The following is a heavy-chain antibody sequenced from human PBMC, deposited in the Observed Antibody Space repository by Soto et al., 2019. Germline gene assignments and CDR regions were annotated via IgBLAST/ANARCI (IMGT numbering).Heavy chain of an antibody. CDR1: GGSISSGGYY. J-gene: IGHJ3*02. D-gene: IGHD3-22*01. CDR3: ARDGVYYDSSGSNDAFDI. V-gene: IGHV4-31*03. Sequence: QVQLQESGPGLVKPSQTLSLTCTVSGGSISSGGYYWSWIRQHPGKGLEWIGYIYYSGSTYYNPYLKSRVTISVDKSKNQFSLKLSSVTAADTAVYYCARDGVYYDSSGSNDAFDIWGQGTMVTVSS. CDR2: IYYSGST.